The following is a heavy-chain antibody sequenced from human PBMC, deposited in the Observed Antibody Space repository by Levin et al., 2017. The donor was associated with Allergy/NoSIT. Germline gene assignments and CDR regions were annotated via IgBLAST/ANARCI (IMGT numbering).Heavy chain of an antibody. J-gene: IGHJ4*02. CDR1: GFTFSSYS. V-gene: IGHV3-21*01. Sequence: GGSLRLSCAASGFTFSSYSINWVRQAPGKGLEWVSSISSSSSYIYYTDSLKGRFTISRDNAKNSVYLQMNSLRAEDTAVYYCAGDGHVDSGRYFDYWGQGTLVTVSS. D-gene: IGHD4-17*01. CDR2: ISSSSSYI. CDR3: AGDGHVDSGRYFDY.